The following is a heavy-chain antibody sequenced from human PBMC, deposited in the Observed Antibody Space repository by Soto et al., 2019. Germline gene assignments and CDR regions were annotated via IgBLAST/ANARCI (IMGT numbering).Heavy chain of an antibody. CDR3: AREGILTGYSD. J-gene: IGHJ4*02. V-gene: IGHV1-3*01. CDR2: INAGNGNT. D-gene: IGHD3-9*01. Sequence: QVQLVQSGAEVKKPVASVKVSCKASGYTFTSYAMHWVRQAPGQRLEWMGWINAGNGNTKYSQKFQGRVTITRDTSASTAYMELSSLRSEDTAVYYCAREGILTGYSDWGQGTLVTVSS. CDR1: GYTFTSYA.